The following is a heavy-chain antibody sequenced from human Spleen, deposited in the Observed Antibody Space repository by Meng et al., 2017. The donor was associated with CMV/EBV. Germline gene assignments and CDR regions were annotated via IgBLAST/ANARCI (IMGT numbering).Heavy chain of an antibody. J-gene: IGHJ4*02. Sequence: GESLKISCGASGFTFSRNSMNWVRQAPGRGLEWVSSISSSSRYIYYADSVKGRFTMPRDNAKNSLYLQMNSLRVEDTAVYYCARDWYTTSSRPFDYWGQGTLVTVSS. CDR2: ISSSSRYI. V-gene: IGHV3-21*01. CDR3: ARDWYTTSSRPFDY. D-gene: IGHD6-6*01. CDR1: GFTFSRNS.